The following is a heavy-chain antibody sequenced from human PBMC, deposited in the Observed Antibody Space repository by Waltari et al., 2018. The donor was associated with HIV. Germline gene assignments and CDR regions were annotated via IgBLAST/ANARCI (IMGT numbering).Heavy chain of an antibody. V-gene: IGHV1-3*01. D-gene: IGHD3-10*01. CDR1: GYTFTSYA. CDR2: INAGNGNT. Sequence: QVQLVPSGAEVKKPGASVKVSCKASGYTFTSYAMLWGRQAPGQRLEWIGWINAGNGNTKYAQKFQGRVTITRDTSASTAYMELSSLRSEDTAVYYCARDYLPHTVPVRWYNWFDPWGQGTLVTVSS. J-gene: IGHJ5*02. CDR3: ARDYLPHTVPVRWYNWFDP.